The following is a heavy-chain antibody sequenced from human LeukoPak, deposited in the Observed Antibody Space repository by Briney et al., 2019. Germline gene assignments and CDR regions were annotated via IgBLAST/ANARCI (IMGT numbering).Heavy chain of an antibody. V-gene: IGHV4-59*01. Sequence: SETLSLTCTVSGGSISSYYWSWIRQPPGKGLEWIGYIHYSGSTNYNPSLKSRVTISVDTSKNQFSLKLSSVTAADTAVYYCARDPTLSGYFDYWGQGTLVTVSS. D-gene: IGHD3-10*01. J-gene: IGHJ4*02. CDR3: ARDPTLSGYFDY. CDR2: IHYSGST. CDR1: GGSISSYY.